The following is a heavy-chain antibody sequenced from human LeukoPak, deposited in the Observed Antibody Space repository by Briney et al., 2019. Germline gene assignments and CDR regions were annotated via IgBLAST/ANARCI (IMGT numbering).Heavy chain of an antibody. V-gene: IGHV3-11*01. CDR2: ISDNGRTK. J-gene: IGHJ4*02. Sequence: GSLRLSCAASGLTFSDYHMSWIRQAPGKGLEWVSHISDNGRTKYYANSVQGRFTVSRDNAKNSLYLQMNSLRADDTAVYYCASTHPHSYGHYTFDYWGQGTLVTVSS. CDR1: GLTFSDYH. CDR3: ASTHPHSYGHYTFDY. D-gene: IGHD5-18*01.